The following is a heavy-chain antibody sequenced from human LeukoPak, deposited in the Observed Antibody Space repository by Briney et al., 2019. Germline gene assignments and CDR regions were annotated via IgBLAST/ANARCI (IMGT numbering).Heavy chain of an antibody. Sequence: GGSLRLSCEDSGYSFGGFYMHWVRQAPGKGLEWVASINGDGEYTVYAASVNGRFTISRDNSNNMLNLQMSSLRAEDTALYYCAQRGVQGYMDVWGKGTTVIVSS. V-gene: IGHV3-20*04. CDR3: AQRGVQGYMDV. D-gene: IGHD1-26*01. CDR2: INGDGEYT. CDR1: GYSFGGFY. J-gene: IGHJ6*03.